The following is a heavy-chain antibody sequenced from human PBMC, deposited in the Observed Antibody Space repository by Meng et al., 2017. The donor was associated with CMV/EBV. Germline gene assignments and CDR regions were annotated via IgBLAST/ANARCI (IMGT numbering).Heavy chain of an antibody. D-gene: IGHD1-1*01. CDR2: IKQDGSEK. CDR1: GFTFSSYW. J-gene: IGHJ6*02. V-gene: IGHV3-7*01. CDR3: ARVGALPTFYGMDV. Sequence: GESLKISCAASGFTFSSYWMHWVRQAPGKGLEWVANIKQDGSEKYYVDSVKGRFTISRDNAKNSLYLQMNSLRAEDTAVYYCARVGALPTFYGMDVWGQGTTVTVSS.